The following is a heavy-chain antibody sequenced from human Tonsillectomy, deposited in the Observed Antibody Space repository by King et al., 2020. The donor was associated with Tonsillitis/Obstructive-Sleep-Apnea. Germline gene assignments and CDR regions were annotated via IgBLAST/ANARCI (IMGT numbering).Heavy chain of an antibody. CDR1: GGTFSSYA. CDR2: IIPILDIA. D-gene: IGHD4-11*01. J-gene: IGHJ6*02. V-gene: IGHV1-69*10. CDR3: AITTQDYTNYYYYYNLDV. Sequence: VQLVESGAEVKKPGSSVKVSCKASGGTFSSYAISWVRQAPGQGLEWMGGIIPILDIANYAQKFQGRVPITADESTNTAYMELSSLRSEDTAVYYCAITTQDYTNYYYYYNLDVWGQGTTVTVSS.